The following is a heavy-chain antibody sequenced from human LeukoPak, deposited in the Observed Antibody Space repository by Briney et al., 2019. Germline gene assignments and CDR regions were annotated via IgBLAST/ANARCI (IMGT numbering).Heavy chain of an antibody. CDR1: GGPITTYY. CDR2: ISGSGVI. CDR3: ARGWLRLNYYYYYYMDV. V-gene: IGHV4-4*07. D-gene: IGHD5-12*01. J-gene: IGHJ6*03. Sequence: SETLSLTCTVSGGPITTYYLSWIRQSAGMGLEWIGRISGSGVITYNPSLKSRVTISVDTSKNQFSLKLSSVTAADTAVYYCARGWLRLNYYYYYYMDVWGKGTTVTVSS.